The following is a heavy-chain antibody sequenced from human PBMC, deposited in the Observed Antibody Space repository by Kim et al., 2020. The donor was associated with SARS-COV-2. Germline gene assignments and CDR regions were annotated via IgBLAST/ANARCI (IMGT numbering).Heavy chain of an antibody. J-gene: IGHJ4*02. Sequence: GGSLRLSCAASGFTFNNYGLHWVRQAPGKGLESVAFISYDGSNKYYADSVKGRFTISRDNSKNTLYLQMNSLRAEDTAVYYCAKAEDTSTWQRSRYFDYWGQGTLVTVSS. CDR1: GFTFNNYG. D-gene: IGHD6-13*01. CDR2: ISYDGSNK. V-gene: IGHV3-30*18. CDR3: AKAEDTSTWQRSRYFDY.